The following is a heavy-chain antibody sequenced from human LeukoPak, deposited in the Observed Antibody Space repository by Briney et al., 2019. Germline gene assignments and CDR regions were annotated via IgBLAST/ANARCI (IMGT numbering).Heavy chain of an antibody. CDR2: VSSSSSYI. CDR3: ARGGGTRNYYFDY. V-gene: IGHV3-21*01. Sequence: GGSLRLSCAASGFTFSSYRMNWVRQAPGKGLEWVSSVSSSSSYIYYADSVKGRFTISRDNAKNSLYLQMNSLRAEDTAVYYCARGGGTRNYYFDYWGQGALVTVSS. J-gene: IGHJ4*02. D-gene: IGHD4-23*01. CDR1: GFTFSSYR.